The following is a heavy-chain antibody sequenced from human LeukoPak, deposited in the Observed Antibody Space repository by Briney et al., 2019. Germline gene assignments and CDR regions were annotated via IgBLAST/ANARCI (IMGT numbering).Heavy chain of an antibody. D-gene: IGHD5-24*01. V-gene: IGHV4-59*08. CDR3: ASRQMDYFDY. J-gene: IGHJ4*02. CDR1: AGSISSYY. CDR2: IYYSGST. Sequence: SETLSLTCTVSAGSISSYYWSWIRQPPGKGLEWIGNIYYSGSTNYNPSLKSRVTISVDTSKSQFSLKLSSVTAADTAVYYCASRQMDYFDYWGQGTLVTVSS.